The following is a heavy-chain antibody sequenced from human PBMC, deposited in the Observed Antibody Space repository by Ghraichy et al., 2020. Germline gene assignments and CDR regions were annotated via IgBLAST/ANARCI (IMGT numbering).Heavy chain of an antibody. D-gene: IGHD6-19*01. CDR3: AKDDKWVVPTAPFDH. CDR2: ISYDEKTK. CDR1: GFSFSSYG. Sequence: GGSLRLSCAASGFSFSSYGMHWVRQAPGKGLEWVAFISYDEKTKYFPDSVKGRFTISRDNSNNTLYLQMSSLRPDDTAVYYCAKDDKWVVPTAPFDHWGQGALVTVSS. J-gene: IGHJ4*02. V-gene: IGHV3-30*18.